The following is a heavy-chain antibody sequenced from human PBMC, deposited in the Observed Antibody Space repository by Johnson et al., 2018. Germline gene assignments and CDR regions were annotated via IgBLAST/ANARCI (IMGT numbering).Heavy chain of an antibody. CDR2: INHNGST. CDR1: GASFSGYY. D-gene: IGHD3-22*01. V-gene: IGHV4-34*01. CDR3: ARGDPYYYDSGDAFDI. Sequence: QVQLQQWGAGLLKXSETLSLTCAVYGASFSGYYWNWIRQPPGKGLEWIGEINHNGSTNYNPSLKSRVTISVDTSKNQFSLKLSSVTAADTAVYYCARGDPYYYDSGDAFDIWGQGTMVTVSS. J-gene: IGHJ3*02.